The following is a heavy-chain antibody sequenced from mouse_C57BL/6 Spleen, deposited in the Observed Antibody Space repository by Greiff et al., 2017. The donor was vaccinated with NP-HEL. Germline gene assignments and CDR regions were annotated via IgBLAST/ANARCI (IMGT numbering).Heavy chain of an antibody. J-gene: IGHJ4*01. Sequence: VQLKQSGPGLVAPSQSLSITCTVSGFSLTSYGVHWVRQPPGKGLEWLVVIWSDGSTTYNSALKSRLSISKDNSKSQVFLKMNSLQTDDTAMYYCARQAYGSWYAMDYWGQGTSVTVSS. V-gene: IGHV2-6-1*01. D-gene: IGHD1-1*01. CDR1: GFSLTSYG. CDR2: IWSDGST. CDR3: ARQAYGSWYAMDY.